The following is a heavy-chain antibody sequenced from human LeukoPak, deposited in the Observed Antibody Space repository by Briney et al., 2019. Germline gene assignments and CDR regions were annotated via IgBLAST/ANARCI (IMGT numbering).Heavy chain of an antibody. V-gene: IGHV1-8*01. CDR1: GDTFTSYG. CDR2: MNPNSGNT. J-gene: IGHJ4*02. Sequence: ASVKVSCKASGDTFTSYGINWVRQATGQGLEWMGWMNPNSGNTGYAQKFQGRVTMTRNTSITTAYMELSSLRSEDTAVYYCARVVAGTWADYWGQGTLVSVSS. D-gene: IGHD6-19*01. CDR3: ARVVAGTWADY.